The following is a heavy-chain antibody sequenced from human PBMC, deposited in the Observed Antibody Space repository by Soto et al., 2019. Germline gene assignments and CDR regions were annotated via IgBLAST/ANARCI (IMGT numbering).Heavy chain of an antibody. V-gene: IGHV1-3*01. CDR3: ARDTAMVIYFDSYDAFDI. Sequence: ASVKVSCKASGYTFTSYAMPWVRQAPGQRLEWMGWINAGNGNTKYSQKFQGRVTITRDTSASTAYMELSSLRSEDTAVYYCARDTAMVIYFDSYDAFDIWGQGTMVTVSS. CDR2: INAGNGNT. CDR1: GYTFTSYA. J-gene: IGHJ3*02. D-gene: IGHD5-18*01.